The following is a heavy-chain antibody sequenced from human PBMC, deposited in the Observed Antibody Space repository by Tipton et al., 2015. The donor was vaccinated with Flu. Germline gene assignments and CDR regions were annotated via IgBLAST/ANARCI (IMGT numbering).Heavy chain of an antibody. CDR1: GFTFSSYG. CDR3: ARDVGITMIVPDY. CDR2: IWYDGSNK. V-gene: IGHV3-33*01. D-gene: IGHD3-22*01. J-gene: IGHJ4*02. Sequence: SLRLSCAASGFTFSSYGMHWVRQAPGKGLEWVAVIWYDGSNKYYADSVKGRFTISRDNSKNTLYLQMNSLRAEDTAVYYCARDVGITMIVPDYWGQGTLVTVSS.